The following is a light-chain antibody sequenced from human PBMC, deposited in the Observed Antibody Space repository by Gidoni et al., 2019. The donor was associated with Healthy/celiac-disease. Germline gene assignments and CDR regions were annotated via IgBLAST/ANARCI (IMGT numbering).Light chain of an antibody. V-gene: IGKV1-33*01. J-gene: IGKJ4*01. CDR2: DAS. CDR1: QDISDH. CDR3: QQYDNRPPRLT. Sequence: DIQMTQSPSSLSASVGDRVTITCQASQDISDHLNWYQQKPGKAPKLLIYDASNLETGVPSRFSGSGSETDFTFTISSLQPEDIATYYCQQYDNRPPRLTFGGGTKVEIK.